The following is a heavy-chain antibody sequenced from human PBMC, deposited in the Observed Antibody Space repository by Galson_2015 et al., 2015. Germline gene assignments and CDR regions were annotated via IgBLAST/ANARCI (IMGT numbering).Heavy chain of an antibody. CDR3: ARGPGRRWLQLRVWYYFDY. CDR1: GYTFTSYD. Sequence: SVKVSCKASGYTFTSYDINWVRQPTGQGLEWMGWMNPNSGNTGYAQKFQGRVTMTRNTSISTAYMELSSLRSEDTAVYYCARGPGRRWLQLRVWYYFDYWGQGTLVTVSS. V-gene: IGHV1-8*01. J-gene: IGHJ4*02. CDR2: MNPNSGNT. D-gene: IGHD5-24*01.